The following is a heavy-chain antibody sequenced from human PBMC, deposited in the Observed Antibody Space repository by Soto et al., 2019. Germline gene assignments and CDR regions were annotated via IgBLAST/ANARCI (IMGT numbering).Heavy chain of an antibody. CDR3: ATAKSATTFDH. CDR2: INGGNGNT. Sequence: QVHLVQSGAEVKAPGASVRISCATSGNIFNDYEIHWLRQAPGQRLEWMGWINGGNGNTGSPQRFQSRVTMSRDTSARTSYVELRSLSPEDTAVYYCATAKSATTFDHWGQGTLVTVSP. J-gene: IGHJ4*02. CDR1: GNIFNDYE. V-gene: IGHV1-3*01.